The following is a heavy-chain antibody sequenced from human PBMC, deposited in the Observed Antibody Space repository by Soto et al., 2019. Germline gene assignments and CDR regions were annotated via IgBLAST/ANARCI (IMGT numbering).Heavy chain of an antibody. V-gene: IGHV4-30-2*01. CDR1: GGSISSGGYS. CDR3: ASRIAVAADDAFDI. D-gene: IGHD6-19*01. J-gene: IGHJ3*02. CDR2: IYHSGST. Sequence: QLQLQESGSGLVKPSQTLSLTCAVSGGSISSGGYSWSWIRQPPGKSLEWIGYIYHSGSTYYNPSLQSRVTISVDRSKNQFSLKLSSVTAADTAVYYCASRIAVAADDAFDIWGQGTMVTVSS.